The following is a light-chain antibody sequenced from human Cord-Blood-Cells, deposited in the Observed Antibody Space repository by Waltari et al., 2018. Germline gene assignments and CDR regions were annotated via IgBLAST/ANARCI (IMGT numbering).Light chain of an antibody. Sequence: EIVLTQSPATLSLSPGERATLSCRASQSVSSYLAWYQQKPGQAPRLLIYDASNKATGIPARFSGSGSGTDFTLTISSLEPEGFAVYYCQQRRNWPPTFGPGTKVDIK. CDR2: DAS. V-gene: IGKV3-11*01. J-gene: IGKJ3*01. CDR1: QSVSSY. CDR3: QQRRNWPPT.